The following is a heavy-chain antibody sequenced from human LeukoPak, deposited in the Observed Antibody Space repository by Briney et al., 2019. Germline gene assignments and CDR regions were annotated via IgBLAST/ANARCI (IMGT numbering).Heavy chain of an antibody. J-gene: IGHJ6*02. CDR2: IYTSGRT. Sequence: SQTLSLTCTVSGGSIGSGSYYWSWIRQPAGKGLEWIGRIYTSGRTNYNPSLKSRVTISVDTSKNQSSLKLSSVTAADTAVYYCARCHSSGWYFYYYGMDVWGQGTTVTVSS. CDR1: GGSIGSGSYY. CDR3: ARCHSSGWYFYYYGMDV. D-gene: IGHD6-19*01. V-gene: IGHV4-61*02.